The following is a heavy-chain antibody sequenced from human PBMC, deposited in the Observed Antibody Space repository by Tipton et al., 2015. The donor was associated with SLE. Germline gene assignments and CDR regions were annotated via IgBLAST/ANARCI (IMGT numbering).Heavy chain of an antibody. V-gene: IGHV3-33*01. CDR2: IWLDGGHE. CDR1: GFIFSSYG. D-gene: IGHD4-11*01. CDR3: ARDRANSNCFDY. Sequence: SLRLSCEASGFIFSSYGMHWVRQAPGKGLEWVAVIWLDGGHEYYADSVKGRFTISRDNAKNSLYLQMNSLRAEDTAVYYCARDRANSNCFDYWGQGTLVTVSS. J-gene: IGHJ4*02.